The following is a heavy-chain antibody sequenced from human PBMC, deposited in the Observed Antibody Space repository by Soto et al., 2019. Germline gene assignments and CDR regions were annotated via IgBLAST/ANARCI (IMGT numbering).Heavy chain of an antibody. CDR3: ARHGLLWVGELLSWFDP. D-gene: IGHD3-10*01. CDR2: IYYSGST. CDR1: GGSIISSSYY. J-gene: IGHJ5*02. Sequence: SETLSLTCTVSGGSIISSSYYWGLIRQPPGKGLEWIGSIYYSGSTYYNPSLKSRVTISVDTSKNQFSLKLSSVTAADTAVYYCARHGLLWVGELLSWFDPWGQGTLVTVSS. V-gene: IGHV4-39*01.